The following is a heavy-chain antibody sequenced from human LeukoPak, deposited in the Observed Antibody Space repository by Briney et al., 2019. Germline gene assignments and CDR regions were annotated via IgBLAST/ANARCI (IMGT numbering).Heavy chain of an antibody. J-gene: IGHJ4*02. CDR3: ARLVYDSGSYYKHDY. CDR1: GGSISSYY. D-gene: IGHD3-10*01. Sequence: SETLSLTCSVSGGSISSYYWGWIRQPPGKGLEWIGYMFHSGSTNYNPSLKSRVTISVDTSKNQFSLRLSSVTAADTAVYYCARLVYDSGSYYKHDYWGQGTLVTVSS. V-gene: IGHV4-59*01. CDR2: MFHSGST.